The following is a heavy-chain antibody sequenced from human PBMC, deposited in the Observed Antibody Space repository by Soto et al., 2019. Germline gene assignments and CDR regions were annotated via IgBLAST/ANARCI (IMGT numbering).Heavy chain of an antibody. J-gene: IGHJ6*02. Sequence: GSSLTLSCTDSGFTFSHDDMHCVRQASGEGLEWVAVISLDGRNTYYGDSVKGRFTISRDKSKNKLYLQMNSLRVEDTAVYYCANPIVAACYYGMDVWGQGATVTVSS. V-gene: IGHV3-30*18. CDR1: GFTFSHDD. CDR2: ISLDGRNT. CDR3: ANPIVAACYYGMDV. D-gene: IGHD1-26*01.